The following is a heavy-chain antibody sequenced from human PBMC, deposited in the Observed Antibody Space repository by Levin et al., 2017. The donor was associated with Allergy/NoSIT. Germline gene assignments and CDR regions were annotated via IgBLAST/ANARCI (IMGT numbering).Heavy chain of an antibody. Sequence: AASVKVSCKVSGYTLTELSMHWVRQAPGKGLEWMGGFDPEDGETIYAQKFQGRVTMTEDTSTDTAYMELSSLRSEDTAVYYCATAGGSQGGMDVWGQGTTVTVSS. J-gene: IGHJ6*02. CDR1: GYTLTELS. D-gene: IGHD1-26*01. V-gene: IGHV1-24*01. CDR2: FDPEDGET. CDR3: ATAGGSQGGMDV.